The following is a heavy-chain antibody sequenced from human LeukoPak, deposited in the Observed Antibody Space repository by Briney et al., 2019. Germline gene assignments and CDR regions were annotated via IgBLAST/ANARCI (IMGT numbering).Heavy chain of an antibody. V-gene: IGHV1-8*01. J-gene: IGHJ4*02. CDR2: MNPNSGNT. CDR1: GYTFTSYD. D-gene: IGHD3-22*01. Sequence: GASVKVSCKASGYTFTSYDINWVRQATGQGLERTGWMNPNSGNTGYAQKFQGRVTMTRNTSISTAYMELSSLRSEDTAVYYCARWYYYDSSGYYGNPRGDYWGQGTLVTVSS. CDR3: ARWYYYDSSGYYGNPRGDY.